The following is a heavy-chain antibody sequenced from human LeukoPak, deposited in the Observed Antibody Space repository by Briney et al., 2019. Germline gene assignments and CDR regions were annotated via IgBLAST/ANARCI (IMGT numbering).Heavy chain of an antibody. D-gene: IGHD2-2*01. CDR3: TRGSYCSRSTCYRTRSWFDP. V-gene: IGHV3-49*03. CDR1: GFTFGDYA. J-gene: IGHJ5*02. CDR2: SNAKVYSGTL. Sequence: GRSLRLSCTTSGFTFGDYAMSWFRQAPGKGLEWVGFSNAKVYSGTLADAATVKDRFTISRDDSRSIVYLQMYSLKIEDTAVYYCTRGSYCSRSTCYRTRSWFDPWGHGTLVTASS.